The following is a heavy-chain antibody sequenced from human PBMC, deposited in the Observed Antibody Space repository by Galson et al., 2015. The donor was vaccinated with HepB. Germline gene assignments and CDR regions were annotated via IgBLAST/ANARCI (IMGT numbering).Heavy chain of an antibody. CDR1: GFTFSSYA. J-gene: IGHJ3*02. Sequence: SLRLSCAASGFTFSSYAMSWVRQAPGKGLEWVSAISGSGGSTYYADPVKGRFTISRDNSKNTLYLQMNSLRAEDTAVYYCAKDRVSVVVVAVQRRVNDAFDIWGQGTMVTVSS. CDR3: AKDRVSVVVVAVQRRVNDAFDI. CDR2: ISGSGGST. V-gene: IGHV3-23*01. D-gene: IGHD2-15*01.